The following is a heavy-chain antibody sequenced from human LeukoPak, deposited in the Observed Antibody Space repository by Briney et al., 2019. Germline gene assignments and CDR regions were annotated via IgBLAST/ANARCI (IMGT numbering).Heavy chain of an antibody. J-gene: IGHJ4*02. CDR3: ARDGGSYGFDY. D-gene: IGHD5-18*01. V-gene: IGHV3-21*01. Sequence: GGSLRLSCAAFGFTFISYSMNWVRQAPGKGLEWVSSISNSSPNIYYADSVKGRFTISRDSAKDSLFLQMNSLRAEDTAAYYCARDGGSYGFDYWGQGTLVTVSS. CDR1: GFTFISYS. CDR2: ISNSSPNI.